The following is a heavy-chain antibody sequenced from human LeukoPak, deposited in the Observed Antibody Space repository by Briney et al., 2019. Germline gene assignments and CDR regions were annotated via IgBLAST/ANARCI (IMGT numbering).Heavy chain of an antibody. CDR3: ARGVLVGATSSDDY. CDR2: INHSGST. V-gene: IGHV4-34*01. Sequence: SETLSLTCAVYGGSFSGYYWSWIRQPPGKGLEWIGEINHSGSTNYNPSLKSRVTISVDTSKNQFSLKLSSVTAADTAVYYCARGVLVGATSSDDYWGQGTLVTVSS. J-gene: IGHJ4*02. D-gene: IGHD1-26*01. CDR1: GGSFSGYY.